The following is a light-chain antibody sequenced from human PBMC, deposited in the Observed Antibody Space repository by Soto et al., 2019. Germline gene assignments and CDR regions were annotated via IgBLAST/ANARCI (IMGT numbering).Light chain of an antibody. CDR2: AAS. V-gene: IGKV1-39*01. Sequence: DIQMTQSPSSLSASVGDRVTITCRASQSISSYLNWYQQKPGKAPKLLIYAASSLQSGVPSRFSGSGSGTDFTLTINSLQPEDFATYYGQQSYSTPWTFGQGTEVEIK. J-gene: IGKJ1*01. CDR1: QSISSY. CDR3: QQSYSTPWT.